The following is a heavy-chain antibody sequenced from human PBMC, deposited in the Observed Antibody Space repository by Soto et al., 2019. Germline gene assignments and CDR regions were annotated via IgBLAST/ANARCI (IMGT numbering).Heavy chain of an antibody. D-gene: IGHD2-15*01. Sequence: SETLSLTCTVSGDSISSSSYFWGWIRQPPGKGLEWIANFYYSGTTYSYYNPSLKSRVTLSVDTSKNQFSLKLSSVTAADTAVYFCARHRRDKTYFDYWGQGTLVTVLL. J-gene: IGHJ4*02. V-gene: IGHV4-39*01. CDR1: GDSISSSSYF. CDR3: ARHRRDKTYFDY. CDR2: FYYSGTTYS.